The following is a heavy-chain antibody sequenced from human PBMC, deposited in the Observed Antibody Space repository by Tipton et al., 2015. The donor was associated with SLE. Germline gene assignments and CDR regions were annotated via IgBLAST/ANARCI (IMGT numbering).Heavy chain of an antibody. CDR2: IYYSGST. Sequence: TLSLTCTVSGGSISSYYWSWIRQPPGEGLEWIGYIYYSGSTNYNPSLKSRVTISVDTSKNQFSLKLSSVTAADTAVYYCARGRGSYGGYYYYYYMDVWGKGTTVTVSS. CDR1: GGSISSYY. J-gene: IGHJ6*03. D-gene: IGHD5-18*01. V-gene: IGHV4-59*01. CDR3: ARGRGSYGGYYYYYYMDV.